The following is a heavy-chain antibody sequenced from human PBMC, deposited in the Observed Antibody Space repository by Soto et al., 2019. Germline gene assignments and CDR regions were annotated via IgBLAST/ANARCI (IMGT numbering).Heavy chain of an antibody. D-gene: IGHD6-13*01. CDR2: IYYSGST. CDR3: ARVGAAAGTFYYYYYGMDV. Sequence: TLSLTCTVSGGSISSGGYYWSWIRQHPGKGLEWIGYIYYSGSTYYNPSLKSRVTISVDTSKNQFSLKLSSVTAADTAVYYCARVGAAAGTFYYYYYGMDVWGQGTTVTVSS. J-gene: IGHJ6*02. V-gene: IGHV4-31*03. CDR1: GGSISSGGYY.